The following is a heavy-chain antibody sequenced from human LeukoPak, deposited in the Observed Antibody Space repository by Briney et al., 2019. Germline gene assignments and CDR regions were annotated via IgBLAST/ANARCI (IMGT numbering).Heavy chain of an antibody. V-gene: IGHV1-69*13. D-gene: IGHD4-17*01. CDR1: GGTFSSCA. J-gene: IGHJ4*02. Sequence: SVKVSCKASGGTFSSCAISWVRQAPGQGLEWMGGIIPIFGTANYAQKFQGRVTITADESTSTAYMELSSLRSEDTAVYYCAREATVTAYAGGAFDYWGQGTLVTVSS. CDR2: IIPIFGTA. CDR3: AREATVTAYAGGAFDY.